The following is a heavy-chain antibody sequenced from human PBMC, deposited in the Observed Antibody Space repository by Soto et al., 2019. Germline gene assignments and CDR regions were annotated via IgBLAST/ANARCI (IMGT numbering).Heavy chain of an antibody. D-gene: IGHD3-10*01. CDR3: ASDLSGRADV. CDR1: GFTFSSYW. J-gene: IGHJ6*02. V-gene: IGHV3-74*01. Sequence: GSLRLSCAASGFTFSSYWMHWVRQAPGKGLVWVSRMNEDGGTTDYADSVKGRFTISRDNAKNTLYLQMNGLRVEDTAVYYCASDLSGRADVWGQGTTVTVSS. CDR2: MNEDGGTT.